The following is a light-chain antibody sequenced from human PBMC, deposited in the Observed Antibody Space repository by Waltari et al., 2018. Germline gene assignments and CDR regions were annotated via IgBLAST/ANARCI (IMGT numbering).Light chain of an antibody. CDR3: NSRDSSGNHDV. V-gene: IGLV3-19*01. CDR2: GKN. Sequence: SSELTQDPAVSVALERTVRIICQGNSLRNYYASWYQQKPGQAPKLVIYGKNKRPSGIPDRFSGSTSGTTASLTITGAQAEDEADYYCNSRDSSGNHDVFGGGTKLTVL. CDR1: SLRNYY. J-gene: IGLJ2*01.